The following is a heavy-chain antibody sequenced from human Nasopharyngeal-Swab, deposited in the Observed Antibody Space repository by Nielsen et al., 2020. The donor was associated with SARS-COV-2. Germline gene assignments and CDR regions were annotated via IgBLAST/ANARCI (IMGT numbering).Heavy chain of an antibody. J-gene: IGHJ4*02. V-gene: IGHV3-21*01. CDR3: ARSPYYDFWSGYYTRFDY. CDR2: ISSSSTYI. D-gene: IGHD3-3*01. Sequence: IRQPPGQGLEWVSSISSSSTYIYYADSVKGRFTVPRDNAKNSLYLQMSSLRTEDAAVYYCARSPYYDFWSGYYTRFDYWGRGTLVTVSS.